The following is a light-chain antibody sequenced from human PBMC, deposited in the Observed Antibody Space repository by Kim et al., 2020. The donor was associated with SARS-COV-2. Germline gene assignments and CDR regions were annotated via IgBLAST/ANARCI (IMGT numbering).Light chain of an antibody. CDR2: GNS. J-gene: IGLJ3*02. CDR3: QSYDSSLSGWV. Sequence: RVTSPCTGARSNIGAGYDVHWYQQLPGTAPQLLIYGNSNRPSGVPDRFSGSKSGTSASLAITGLQAEDEADYYCQSYDSSLSGWVFGGGTQLTVL. CDR1: RSNIGAGYD. V-gene: IGLV1-40*01.